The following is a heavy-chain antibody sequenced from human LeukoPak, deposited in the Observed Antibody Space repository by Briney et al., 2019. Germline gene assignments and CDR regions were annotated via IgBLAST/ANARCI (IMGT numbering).Heavy chain of an antibody. CDR2: INHSGST. CDR3: ARVARTYYDFWSGYYYFDY. Sequence: SETLSLTCAVYGGSFSGYYWSWIRQPPGKGLEWIGEINHSGSTNYNPSLKSRVTISVDTSKNQFSLKLSSVTAADTAVYYCARVARTYYDFWSGYYYFDYWGQGTLVTVSS. D-gene: IGHD3-3*01. V-gene: IGHV4-34*01. J-gene: IGHJ4*02. CDR1: GGSFSGYY.